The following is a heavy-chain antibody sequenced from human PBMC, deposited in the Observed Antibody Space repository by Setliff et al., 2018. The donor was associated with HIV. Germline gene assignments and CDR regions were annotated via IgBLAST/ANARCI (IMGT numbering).Heavy chain of an antibody. D-gene: IGHD2-21*01. CDR3: ARGRSCVSDWCYLYYYYYYGMDV. V-gene: IGHV4-39*01. Sequence: SETLSLTCSVSGASVNSTFYHWAWVRQPPGKGLEWVGTVYYFGGTFYNPSVESRVSISADMSKRGFFLRLTAVTAADTAVYYCARGRSCVSDWCYLYYYYYYGMDVWGRGTTVTVSS. CDR1: GASVNSTFYH. J-gene: IGHJ6*02. CDR2: VYYFGGT.